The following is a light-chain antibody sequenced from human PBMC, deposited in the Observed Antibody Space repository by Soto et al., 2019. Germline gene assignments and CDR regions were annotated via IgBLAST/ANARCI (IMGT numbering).Light chain of an antibody. CDR3: HQYNNWPPRT. Sequence: EIVMTQSPATLSVSPGERATLSCRASQSVSSNLAWYQQKPGQAPRLLIYGASTRATGIPARFSGSGSGTEFTPTISSLQSEDFSVYYCHQYNNWPPRTFGQGTKVEIK. CDR2: GAS. V-gene: IGKV3-15*01. CDR1: QSVSSN. J-gene: IGKJ1*01.